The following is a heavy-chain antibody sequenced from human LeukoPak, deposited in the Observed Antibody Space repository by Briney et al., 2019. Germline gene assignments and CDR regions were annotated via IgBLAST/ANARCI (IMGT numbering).Heavy chain of an antibody. V-gene: IGHV4-4*07. CDR3: ARHKNSGTYPLDF. D-gene: IGHD3-10*01. CDR1: GASISDSY. Sequence: SETLSLTCTVSGASISDSYWSWIRQPAGKGLEWIGRLYPSVSTSYNASLRSRVAMSVDTSRNEIYLTLNDVTGADTAVYYCARHKNSGTYPLDFWGQGTLVTVSS. CDR2: LYPSVST. J-gene: IGHJ4*02.